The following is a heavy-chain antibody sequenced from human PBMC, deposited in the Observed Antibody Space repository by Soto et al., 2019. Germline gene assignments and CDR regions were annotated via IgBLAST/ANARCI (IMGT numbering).Heavy chain of an antibody. CDR3: AREASVLIPAAQPSXFDS. D-gene: IGHD2-2*01. Sequence: ASVKVSCKGFGYSFMKYGINWVRHAPGQGLEWVGWISPYSGYTHSAQKFHGRLTLTADTAASTAYMELRILRSADTALYYCAREASVLIPAAQPSXFDSWGQGTLVTVSS. V-gene: IGHV1-18*01. J-gene: IGHJ4*02. CDR1: GYSFMKYG. CDR2: ISPYSGYT.